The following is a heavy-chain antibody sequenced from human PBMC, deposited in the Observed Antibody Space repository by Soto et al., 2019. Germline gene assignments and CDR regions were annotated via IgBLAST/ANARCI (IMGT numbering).Heavy chain of an antibody. CDR1: GGSFSGYY. CDR3: SRGIPPPRAYLGY. Sequence: PSETLSLTCAVYGGSFSGYYWSWIRQPPGKGLEWIGEINHSGSTNYNPSLKSRVTISVDTSKNQFSLKLSSVTAADTAVYYFSRGIPPPRAYLGYWGQGTLVTVSS. CDR2: INHSGST. V-gene: IGHV4-34*01. D-gene: IGHD2-21*01. J-gene: IGHJ4*02.